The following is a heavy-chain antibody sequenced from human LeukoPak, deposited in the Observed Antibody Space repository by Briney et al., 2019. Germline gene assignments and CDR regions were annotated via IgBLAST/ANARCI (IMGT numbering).Heavy chain of an antibody. CDR2: IYYSGST. Sequence: SETLSLTCTVSGGSISGSSYYWGRIRQPPGKGLEWIGSIYYSGSTYYNPSLKSRVTISVDTSKNQFSLKLSSVTAADTAVYYCARRPYYDFWSGYSDYFDYWGQGTLVTVSS. V-gene: IGHV4-39*01. CDR3: ARRPYYDFWSGYSDYFDY. J-gene: IGHJ4*02. D-gene: IGHD3-3*01. CDR1: GGSISGSSYY.